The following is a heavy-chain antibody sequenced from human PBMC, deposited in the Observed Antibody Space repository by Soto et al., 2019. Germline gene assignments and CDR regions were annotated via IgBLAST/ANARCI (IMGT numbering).Heavy chain of an antibody. J-gene: IGHJ3*02. V-gene: IGHV3-33*01. D-gene: IGHD1-7*01. CDR1: GFTFSSYG. Sequence: PGGSLRLSCAASGFTFSSYGMHWVRQAPGKGLEWVAVIWYDGSNKYYADSVKGRFTISRDNSKNTLYLQMNSLRAEDTAVYYCARDPTGITGTTYAFDIWGQATMVTVSS. CDR3: ARDPTGITGTTYAFDI. CDR2: IWYDGSNK.